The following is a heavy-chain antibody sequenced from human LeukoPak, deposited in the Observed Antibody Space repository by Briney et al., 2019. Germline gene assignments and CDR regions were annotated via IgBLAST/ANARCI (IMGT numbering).Heavy chain of an antibody. D-gene: IGHD6-19*01. Sequence: SETLSLTCAVYGGSFSGYYWSWIRQPPGKGLEWIGYIYYSGSTNYNPSLKSRVTMSVDTSKNQFSLKLSSVTAADTAVYYCARDSSSGWKHDYWGQGTLVTVSS. CDR1: GGSFSGYY. J-gene: IGHJ4*02. CDR2: IYYSGST. CDR3: ARDSSSGWKHDY. V-gene: IGHV4-59*12.